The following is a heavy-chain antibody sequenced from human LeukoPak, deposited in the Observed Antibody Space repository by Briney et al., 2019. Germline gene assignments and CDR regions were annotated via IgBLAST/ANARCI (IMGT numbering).Heavy chain of an antibody. V-gene: IGHV1-2*02. CDR1: GYTFTGYY. D-gene: IGHD3-10*01. CDR3: ARGYYSGAGSYYPYYYYYGMDV. J-gene: IGHJ6*02. Sequence: ASVKVSCKAAGYTFTGYYMHWVRQAPGQGLEWMGWINPNSGGRNYAQKVQGRVTMTRDTSISTAYLELSRLRSDDTAVYYCARGYYSGAGSYYPYYYYYGMDVWGQGTTLPVPS. CDR2: INPNSGGR.